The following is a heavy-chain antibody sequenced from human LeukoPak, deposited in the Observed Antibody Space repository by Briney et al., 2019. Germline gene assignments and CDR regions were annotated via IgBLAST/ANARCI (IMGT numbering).Heavy chain of an antibody. J-gene: IGHJ4*02. V-gene: IGHV1-2*02. Sequence: GASVKVSCKASGYTFSGYYLHWVRQAPGQGLEWMGWINPNSGGTNYAQKFQGRVTMTRDTSISTAYMELSRLRSDDTAVYYCARATQYYYVSSGYYYPFDYWGQGTLVTVSS. CDR3: ARATQYYYVSSGYYYPFDY. D-gene: IGHD3-22*01. CDR1: GYTFSGYY. CDR2: INPNSGGT.